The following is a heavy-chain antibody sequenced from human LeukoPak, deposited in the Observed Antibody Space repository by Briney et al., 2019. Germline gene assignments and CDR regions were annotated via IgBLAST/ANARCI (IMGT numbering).Heavy chain of an antibody. CDR2: ISGSGGST. Sequence: GGSLRLSCAASGFTFSSYAMSWVRQAPGKGLEWVSAISGSGGSTYYADSVKGRFTISRDNSKNTLYLQMNSLRAEDTAVYYCAKGLRYFDWLEPGRVYYFDYWGQGTLVTVSS. D-gene: IGHD3-9*01. CDR3: AKGLRYFDWLEPGRVYYFDY. CDR1: GFTFSSYA. V-gene: IGHV3-23*01. J-gene: IGHJ4*02.